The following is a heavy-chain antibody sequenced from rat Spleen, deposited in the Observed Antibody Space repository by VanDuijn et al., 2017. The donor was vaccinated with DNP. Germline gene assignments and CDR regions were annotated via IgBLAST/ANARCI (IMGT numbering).Heavy chain of an antibody. J-gene: IGHJ2*01. CDR1: GFTFNNYY. V-gene: IGHV5-31*01. CDR2: ISNGGGST. CDR3: ARWGDYFDY. Sequence: EVQLVESGGGLVQPGRSLKLSCIASGFTFNNYYMTWIRQVPGTGLEWVASISNGGGSTYYRDSVKGRFTISRDNAKSTLYLQMDSLRSEDTATYYCARWGDYFDYWGQGVMVTVSS.